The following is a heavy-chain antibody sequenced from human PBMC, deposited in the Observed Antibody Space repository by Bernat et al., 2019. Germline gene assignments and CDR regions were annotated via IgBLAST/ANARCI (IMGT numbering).Heavy chain of an antibody. CDR2: INPSSGTT. J-gene: IGHJ4*02. Sequence: QVQLVQSGAEVKKPGASVKVSCKASGYTFTSYYIHWVRQPPGQGLEWMGIINPSSGTTSYAQKYQGRVTMTRDTSTSTAYMELSRLGSEDAAVFYCAAGTNGSPFAVWVYWGQGTLVTVSS. V-gene: IGHV1-46*01. CDR3: AAGTNGSPFAVWVY. CDR1: GYTFTSYY. D-gene: IGHD2-8*01.